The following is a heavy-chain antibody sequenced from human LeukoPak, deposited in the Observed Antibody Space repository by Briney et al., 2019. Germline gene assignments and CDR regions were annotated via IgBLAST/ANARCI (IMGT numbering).Heavy chain of an antibody. D-gene: IGHD7-27*01. CDR1: GFSFGTHW. Sequence: GGSLRLSCVASGFSFGTHWMAWDRQPPGAGPEWVANIKQDETETYYADAVRGRFTITRDNAKNSLYLQMDNLRGEDTAVYYCARDSGDRPQAVGYFFDYWGQGTLVTVSS. CDR2: IKQDETET. J-gene: IGHJ4*02. V-gene: IGHV3-7*01. CDR3: ARDSGDRPQAVGYFFDY.